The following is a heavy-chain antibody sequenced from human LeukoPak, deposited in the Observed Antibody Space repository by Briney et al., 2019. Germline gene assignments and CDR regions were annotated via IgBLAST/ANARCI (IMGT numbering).Heavy chain of an antibody. J-gene: IGHJ3*02. D-gene: IGHD2-2*01. CDR1: GGSFSGYY. CDR3: ASDTTTGYCSSTSCWAFDI. V-gene: IGHV4-59*01. Sequence: SETLSLTCAVYGGSFSGYYWSWIRQPPGKGLEWIGYIYYSGSTNYNPSLKSRVTISVDTSKNQFSLKLSSVTAADTAVYYCASDTTTGYCSSTSCWAFDIWGQGTMVTVSS. CDR2: IYYSGST.